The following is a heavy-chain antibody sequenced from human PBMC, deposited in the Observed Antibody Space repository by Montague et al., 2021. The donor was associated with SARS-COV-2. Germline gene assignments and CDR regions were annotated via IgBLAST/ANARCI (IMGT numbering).Heavy chain of an antibody. CDR2: VNQSGTT. J-gene: IGHJ3*02. CDR3: AGGRRPVVVPGAGPAGRAFDI. D-gene: IGHD2-2*01. V-gene: IGHV4-34*01. CDR1: GGSFSNYY. Sequence: SETLSLTCAISGGSFSNYYWSWIRQPPGKGLEWIGEVNQSGTTIYNPSVKSGVTISEDTSKNQFYLRLNSVTAADPAVYYCAGGRRPVVVPGAGPAGRAFDIWGQGTMVTVSS.